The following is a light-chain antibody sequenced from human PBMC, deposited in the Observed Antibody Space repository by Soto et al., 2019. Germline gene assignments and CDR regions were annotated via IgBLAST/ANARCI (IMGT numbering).Light chain of an antibody. Sequence: EIVMTQSPATLSVSPGERATLSCRASQSVSSNLAWYQQTPGQTPRLLIYAASTRATGIPDRFNGSGSGTDFVLTISRLEPEDFAMYYCQQYGDSPFTFGPGTKVDIK. CDR1: QSVSSN. CDR2: AAS. J-gene: IGKJ3*01. V-gene: IGKV3-20*01. CDR3: QQYGDSPFT.